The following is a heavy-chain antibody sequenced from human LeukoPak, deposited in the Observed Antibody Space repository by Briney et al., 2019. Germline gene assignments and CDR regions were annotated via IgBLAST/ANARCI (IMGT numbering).Heavy chain of an antibody. D-gene: IGHD1-26*01. Sequence: GGTLRLSCAASGFTFSSYDMQWVRQAPGKGLEYVSAISSNGGSTYYANSVKGRFTISRDNSKNTLYLQMGSLRAEDMAVYYCASLYSGSFYYYGMDVWGQGTTVTVSS. V-gene: IGHV3-64*01. CDR2: ISSNGGST. J-gene: IGHJ6*02. CDR3: ASLYSGSFYYYGMDV. CDR1: GFTFSSYD.